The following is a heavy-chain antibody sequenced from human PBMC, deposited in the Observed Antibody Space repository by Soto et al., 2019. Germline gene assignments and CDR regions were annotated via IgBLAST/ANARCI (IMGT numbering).Heavy chain of an antibody. J-gene: IGHJ2*01. CDR3: ARVAPTDWYFDL. V-gene: IGHV4-59*01. Sequence: PSETLSLTCTVSGGSISSYYWSWIRQPPGKGLEWIGYIYYSGSTNYNPSLKSRVTISVDTSKNQFSLKLSSVTAADTAVYYCARVAPTDWYFDLWGRGTLVTVSS. CDR1: GGSISSYY. CDR2: IYYSGST.